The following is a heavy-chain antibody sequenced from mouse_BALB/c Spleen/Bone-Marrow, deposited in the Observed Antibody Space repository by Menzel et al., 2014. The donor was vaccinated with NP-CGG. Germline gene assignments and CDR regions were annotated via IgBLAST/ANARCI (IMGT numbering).Heavy chain of an antibody. CDR1: GYSFXGYF. CDR2: INPYNGDT. D-gene: IGHD2-3*01. Sequence: EVNVVDSGPELVKPGASVKISCKASGYSFXGYFMNWVKQSHGKSLEWIGRINPYNGDTFYNQKFKGKATLTVDKSSSTAHMELLSLTSEDSAVYYCGGQDGYYGGFAYWGQGTLATVSA. CDR3: GGQDGYYGGFAY. J-gene: IGHJ3*01. V-gene: IGHV1-37*01.